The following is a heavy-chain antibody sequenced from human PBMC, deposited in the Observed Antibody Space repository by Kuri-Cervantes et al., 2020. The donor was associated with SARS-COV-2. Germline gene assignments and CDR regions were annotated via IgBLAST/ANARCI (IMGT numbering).Heavy chain of an antibody. CDR2: ISYDGSNK. V-gene: IGHV3-30-3*01. Sequence: GESLKISCAASGFTFSSYAMHWVRQAPGKGLEWVAVISYDGSNKYYADSVKGRFTISRDNSKNTLYLQMNSLRAEDTAVYYCARDHRPAAIKYYYYGMDVWGQGPSVTVSS. J-gene: IGHJ6*02. D-gene: IGHD2-2*01. CDR3: ARDHRPAAIKYYYYGMDV. CDR1: GFTFSSYA.